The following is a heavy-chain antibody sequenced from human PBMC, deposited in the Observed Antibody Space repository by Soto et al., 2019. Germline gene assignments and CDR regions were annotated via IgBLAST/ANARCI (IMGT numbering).Heavy chain of an antibody. CDR3: ARDAGERTYYDILTGYYTTPERDAMDV. Sequence: SETLSLTCTVSGGSISSYYWSWIRQPPGKGLEWIGYIYYSGSTNYNPSLKIRVTISVDTSKNQFSLKLSSVTAADTAAYYCARDAGERTYYDILTGYYTTPERDAMDVWVQGTTVT. J-gene: IGHJ6*02. CDR1: GGSISSYY. V-gene: IGHV4-59*01. CDR2: IYYSGST. D-gene: IGHD3-9*01.